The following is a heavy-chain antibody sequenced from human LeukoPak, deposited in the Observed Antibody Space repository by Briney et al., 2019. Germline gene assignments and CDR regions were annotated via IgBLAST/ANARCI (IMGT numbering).Heavy chain of an antibody. V-gene: IGHV4-4*07. J-gene: IGHJ5*02. CDR1: GGSISSYY. CDR3: ARALRGDIVVVPAAMCWIDP. Sequence: SETLSLTCTVPGGSISSYYWSWIRQPAGKGLEWIGRIYTSGSTNYNPSLKSRVTMSVDTSKNQFSLKLSSVTAADTAVYYCARALRGDIVVVPAAMCWIDPWGQGTLVTVSS. D-gene: IGHD2-2*01. CDR2: IYTSGST.